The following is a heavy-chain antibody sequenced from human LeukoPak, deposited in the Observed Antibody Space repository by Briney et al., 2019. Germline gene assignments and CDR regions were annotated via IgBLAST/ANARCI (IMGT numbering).Heavy chain of an antibody. Sequence: GGSLRLSCAASGFTFSSYWMSWVRQAPGKGLEWVANIKQEGSEKYYVDSVKGRFTISRDNAKNTLHLQMNSLRAEDTAVYYCARGWGYSSGWYEPYYFDYWGQGILVTVSS. V-gene: IGHV3-7*01. CDR3: ARGWGYSSGWYEPYYFDY. D-gene: IGHD6-19*01. J-gene: IGHJ4*02. CDR2: IKQEGSEK. CDR1: GFTFSSYW.